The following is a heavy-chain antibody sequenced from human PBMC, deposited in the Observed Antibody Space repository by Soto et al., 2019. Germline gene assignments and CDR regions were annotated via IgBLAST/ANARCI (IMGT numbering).Heavy chain of an antibody. CDR3: ARTVMPVGNLAAFDH. CDR1: GGSVSSVKYF. Sequence: PSETLSLTCTVSGGSVSSVKYFWSWIRQPPGKGLEWIAYIYNNGNTNYNPSLKSRATISDDTSKNQCSLKLTSVTAADSAVYFCARTVMPVGNLAAFDHWGQGVLVTVSS. J-gene: IGHJ4*02. CDR2: IYNNGNT. V-gene: IGHV4-61*01. D-gene: IGHD7-27*01.